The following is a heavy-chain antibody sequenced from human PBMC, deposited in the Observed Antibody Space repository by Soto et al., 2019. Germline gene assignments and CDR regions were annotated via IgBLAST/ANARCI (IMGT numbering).Heavy chain of an antibody. CDR3: ARDGSDYYGSGTPSGWFDP. D-gene: IGHD3-10*01. V-gene: IGHV3-33*01. J-gene: IGHJ5*02. CDR1: GFTFSSYG. Sequence: QVQLVESGGGVVQPGRSLRLSCAASGFTFSSYGMHWVRQAPGKGLEWVAVIWYDGSNKYYADSVKGRFTISRDNSKNTLYLQMNSLRAEDTAVYYCARDGSDYYGSGTPSGWFDPWGQGTLVTVSS. CDR2: IWYDGSNK.